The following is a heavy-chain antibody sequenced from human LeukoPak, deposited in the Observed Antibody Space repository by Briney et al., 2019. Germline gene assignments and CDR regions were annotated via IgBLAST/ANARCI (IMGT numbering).Heavy chain of an antibody. CDR2: MNPNSGNT. D-gene: IGHD2-21*01. J-gene: IGHJ6*03. Sequence: GASVKVSCKASGYTFTSYDINWVRQATGQGLEWMGWMNPNSGNTGYAQKFQGRVTITRNASISTAYMELSSLRSEDTAVYYCARLGPVPYDYYYYMDVWGKGTTVTVSS. CDR1: GYTFTSYD. CDR3: ARLGPVPYDYYYYMDV. V-gene: IGHV1-8*03.